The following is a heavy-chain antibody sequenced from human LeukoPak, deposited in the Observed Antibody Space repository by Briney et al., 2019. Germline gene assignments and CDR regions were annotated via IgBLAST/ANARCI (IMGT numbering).Heavy chain of an antibody. CDR1: GGSFSGYY. D-gene: IGHD3-3*01. CDR3: ARQLNDFWSGYHLDY. J-gene: IGHJ4*02. CDR2: INHSGST. V-gene: IGHV4-34*01. Sequence: PSETLSLTCAVYGGSFSGYYWSWIRQPPGKGLEWIGEINHSGSTNYNPSLKSRVTISVDTSKNQFSLKLSSVTAADTAVYYCARQLNDFWSGYHLDYWGQGTLVTVSS.